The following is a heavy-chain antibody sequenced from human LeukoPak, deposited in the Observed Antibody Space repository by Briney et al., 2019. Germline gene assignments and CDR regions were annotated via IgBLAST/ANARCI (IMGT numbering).Heavy chain of an antibody. CDR2: ISSSSSYI. CDR1: GFTFSSYS. CDR3: ASCSSTSCYFSNFDY. Sequence: GGSLRLSCAASGFTFSSYSMNWVRQAPGKGLEWVSSISSSSSYIYYADSVKGRFTISRDNAKNSLYLQMNSLRAEDTAVYYRASCSSTSCYFSNFDYWGQGTLVTVSS. J-gene: IGHJ4*02. D-gene: IGHD2-2*01. V-gene: IGHV3-21*01.